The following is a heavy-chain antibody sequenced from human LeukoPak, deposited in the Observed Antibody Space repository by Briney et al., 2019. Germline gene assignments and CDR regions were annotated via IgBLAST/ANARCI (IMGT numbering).Heavy chain of an antibody. Sequence: SETLSLTCTVSGESISGFYWTWIRQPPGKGLEWIGYIYYSGSTNYNPSLKSRVTISVDPSKNQFSLKLSSVTAADTDVYYCARWGYYDSSGFLTSHFDYWGQGTLVTVSS. V-gene: IGHV4-59*01. J-gene: IGHJ4*02. CDR1: GESISGFY. D-gene: IGHD3-22*01. CDR3: ARWGYYDSSGFLTSHFDY. CDR2: IYYSGST.